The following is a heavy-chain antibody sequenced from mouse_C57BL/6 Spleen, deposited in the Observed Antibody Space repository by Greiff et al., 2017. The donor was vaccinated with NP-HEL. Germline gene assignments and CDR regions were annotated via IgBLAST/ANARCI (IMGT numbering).Heavy chain of an antibody. CDR3: ARSDGYKDYFDY. D-gene: IGHD2-3*01. V-gene: IGHV1-82*01. CDR1: GYAFSSSW. Sequence: QVQLQQSGPELVKPGASVKISCKASGYAFSSSWMNWVKQRPGKGLEWIGRIYPGDGDTNYNGKFKGKATLTADKSSSTAYMQLSSLTSEDSAVYFGARSDGYKDYFDYWGQGTTLTVSS. J-gene: IGHJ2*01. CDR2: IYPGDGDT.